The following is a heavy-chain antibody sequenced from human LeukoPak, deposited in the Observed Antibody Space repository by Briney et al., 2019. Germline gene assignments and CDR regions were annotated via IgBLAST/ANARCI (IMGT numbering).Heavy chain of an antibody. D-gene: IGHD5-18*01. Sequence: SETLSLTCTVSGGSISSSSYYWGWIRQPPGKGLEWIGSIYYSGSTYYNPSLKSRVTISVDTSKNQFSLKLSSVTAADTAVYYCARVLRGRHIFEIGYSYGYKFDYWGQETLVTVSS. CDR2: IYYSGST. J-gene: IGHJ4*02. CDR1: GGSISSSSYY. V-gene: IGHV4-39*07. CDR3: ARVLRGRHIFEIGYSYGYKFDY.